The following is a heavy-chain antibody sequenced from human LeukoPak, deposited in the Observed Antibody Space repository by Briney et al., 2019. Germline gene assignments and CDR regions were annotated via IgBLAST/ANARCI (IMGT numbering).Heavy chain of an antibody. CDR1: GFTFDDYA. CDR3: AKDRSPGYYDSSGYHY. J-gene: IGHJ4*02. CDR2: ISWNSGSI. V-gene: IGHV3-9*01. D-gene: IGHD3-22*01. Sequence: GGSLRLSCAASGFTFDDYAMHWVRQAPGKGLEWVSGISWNSGSIGYADSVKGRFTISRDNAKNSLYLQMNSLRAEDTALYYCAKDRSPGYYDSSGYHYWGQGTLVTVSS.